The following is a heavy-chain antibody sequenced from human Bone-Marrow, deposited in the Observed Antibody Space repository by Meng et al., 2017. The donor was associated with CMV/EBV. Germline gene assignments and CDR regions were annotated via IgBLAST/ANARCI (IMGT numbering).Heavy chain of an antibody. V-gene: IGHV1-18*01. J-gene: IGHJ4*02. D-gene: IGHD6-6*01. CDR1: GYTFTNHG. Sequence: QVQLVQSGAEVKKPGASVKVSCKASGYTFTNHGISWVRQAPGQGLEWMGWISAYNGNTKYAQKLQGRVTMTTDTSTSTAYMELRSLTSDDTAVYYCARDLRSIAARPRAFDYWGQGTLVTVSS. CDR2: ISAYNGNT. CDR3: ARDLRSIAARPRAFDY.